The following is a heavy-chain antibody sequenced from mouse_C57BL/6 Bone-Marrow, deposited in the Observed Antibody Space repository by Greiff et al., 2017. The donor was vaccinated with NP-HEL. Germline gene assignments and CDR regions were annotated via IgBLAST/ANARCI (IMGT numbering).Heavy chain of an antibody. J-gene: IGHJ1*03. Sequence: QVHVKQSGAELVKPGASVKMSCKASGYTFTTYPIEWMKQNHGKSLEWIGNFHPYNDDTKYNEKFKGKATLTVEKSSSTVYLELSRLTSDDSAVYYCARRRINYYGSSYYWYFDVWGTGTTVTVSS. CDR3: ARRRINYYGSSYYWYFDV. CDR2: FHPYNDDT. D-gene: IGHD1-1*01. CDR1: GYTFTTYP. V-gene: IGHV1-47*01.